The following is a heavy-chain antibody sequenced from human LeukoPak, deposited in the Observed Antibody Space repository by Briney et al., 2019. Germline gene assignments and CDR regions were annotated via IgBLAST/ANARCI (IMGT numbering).Heavy chain of an antibody. CDR3: ARDPQIYYDSSGYYYGGY. J-gene: IGHJ4*02. CDR2: IIPIFGTA. V-gene: IGHV1-69*05. Sequence: GSSVKVSCKASGGTFSSYAISWVRQAPGQGLEWMGGIIPIFGTANYAQKFQGRVTITTDESTSTAYMELSSLRSEDTAVYYCARDPQIYYDSSGYYYGGYWGQGTLVTVSS. CDR1: GGTFSSYA. D-gene: IGHD3-22*01.